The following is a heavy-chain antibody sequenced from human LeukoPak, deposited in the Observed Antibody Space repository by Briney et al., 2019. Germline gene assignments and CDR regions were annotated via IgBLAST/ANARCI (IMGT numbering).Heavy chain of an antibody. Sequence: ASVKVSCKVSGYTLTELSMHWVRQAPGKGLEWMGGFDPEDGETIYAQKVQGRVTMTEDTSTDTAYLELSSLRAEDTAVYYCATAAGATNAYEIWCQGTMVTVSS. CDR2: FDPEDGET. CDR1: GYTLTELS. J-gene: IGHJ3*02. CDR3: ATAAGATNAYEI. V-gene: IGHV1-24*01. D-gene: IGHD1-26*01.